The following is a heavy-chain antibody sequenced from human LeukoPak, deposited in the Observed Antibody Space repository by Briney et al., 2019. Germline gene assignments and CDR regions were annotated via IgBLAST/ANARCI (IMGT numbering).Heavy chain of an antibody. CDR2: IIPIFRTA. Sequence: ASVKVSCKASGGTFSSYAISWVRQAPGQGLEWMGGIIPIFRTANYAQKFQGRVTITADESTSTAYMELSSLRSEDTAVYYCARDESPLGRWLVHGVYWGQGTLVTVSS. V-gene: IGHV1-69*13. CDR3: ARDESPLGRWLVHGVY. CDR1: GGTFSSYA. J-gene: IGHJ4*02. D-gene: IGHD6-19*01.